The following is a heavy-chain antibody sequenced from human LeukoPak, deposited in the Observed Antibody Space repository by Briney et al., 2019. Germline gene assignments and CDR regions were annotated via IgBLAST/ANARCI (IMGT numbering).Heavy chain of an antibody. V-gene: IGHV4-59*01. J-gene: IGHJ4*02. CDR1: GGSISSYY. D-gene: IGHD3-3*01. CDR3: ARVGVGVRFLEWLPLDY. Sequence: PSATLSLTCTVSGGSISSYYWSWIRQPPGKGLEWIGYIYYSGSTNYNPSLKSRVTISVDTSKNQFSLKLSSVTAADTAVYYCARVGVGVRFLEWLPLDYWGQGTQVTVSS. CDR2: IYYSGST.